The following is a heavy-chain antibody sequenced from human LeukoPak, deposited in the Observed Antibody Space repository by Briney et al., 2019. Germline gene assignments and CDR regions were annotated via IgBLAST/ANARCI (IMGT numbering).Heavy chain of an antibody. CDR3: ATGTINNFDY. J-gene: IGHJ4*02. D-gene: IGHD1-7*01. CDR2: IYYSGGT. Sequence: PSQTLSLTCTVSGGSISSGGYYWSWIRQHPGKGLEWIGYIYYSGGTYYNPSLKSRVTISVDTSKNQFSLKLSSVTAADTAVYYCATGTINNFDYWGQGTLVTVSS. CDR1: GGSISSGGYY. V-gene: IGHV4-31*03.